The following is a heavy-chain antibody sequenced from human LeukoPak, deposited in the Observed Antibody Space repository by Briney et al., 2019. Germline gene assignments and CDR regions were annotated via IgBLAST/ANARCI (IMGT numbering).Heavy chain of an antibody. J-gene: IGHJ4*02. CDR1: GFTFSRYA. V-gene: IGHV3-23*01. CDR2: ISGSGGST. D-gene: IGHD4-17*01. Sequence: GGSLRLSCAASGFTFSRYAMNWVRQAPGKGLGWVSTISGSGGSTYYADSVKDRFTISRDTSKNTLYLQMNSLRAEDTAVYYCAKAAWAHDYGDPMGYWGQGTLVTVSS. CDR3: AKAAWAHDYGDPMGY.